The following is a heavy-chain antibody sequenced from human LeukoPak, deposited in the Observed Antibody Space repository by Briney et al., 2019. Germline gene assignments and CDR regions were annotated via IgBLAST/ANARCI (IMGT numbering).Heavy chain of an antibody. J-gene: IGHJ6*02. Sequence: GRSLRLSCAASGFTFSSYAMHWVRQAPGKGLEWVAVISYDGSNKYYADSVKGRFTISRDNSKNTLYLQMNSLRAEDTAAYYCAKENLEDLLWSDRPYGMDVWGQGTTVTVSS. V-gene: IGHV3-30-3*02. D-gene: IGHD3-3*01. CDR2: ISYDGSNK. CDR1: GFTFSSYA. CDR3: AKENLEDLLWSDRPYGMDV.